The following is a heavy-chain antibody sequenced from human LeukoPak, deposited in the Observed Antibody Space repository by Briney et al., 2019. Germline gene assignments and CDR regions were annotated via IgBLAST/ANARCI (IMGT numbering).Heavy chain of an antibody. J-gene: IGHJ6*02. D-gene: IGHD6-19*01. CDR2: INHSGST. V-gene: IGHV4-34*01. Sequence: PSETLSLTCAVYGGXFSGYYCSWIRQPPGKGLEWIGEINHSGSTNYNPSLKSRVTISVDTSKNQFSLKLSSVTAADTAVYYCARGPYSSGWYYYYYYGMDVWGQGTTVTVSS. CDR3: ARGPYSSGWYYYYYYGMDV. CDR1: GGXFSGYY.